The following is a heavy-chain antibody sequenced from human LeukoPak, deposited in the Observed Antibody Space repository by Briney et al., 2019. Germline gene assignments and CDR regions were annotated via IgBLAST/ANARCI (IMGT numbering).Heavy chain of an antibody. V-gene: IGHV4-59*08. CDR1: GGSISGYY. CDR3: ARRRDSSSWYEEDY. CDR2: ISYSGST. J-gene: IGHJ4*02. Sequence: SETLSLTCTVSGGSISGYYWNWIRQPPGKGVEWIGYISYSGSTNYNPSLKSRVTISVDTSKNQFSLRLSSVTAADTAVYYCARRRDSSSWYEEDYWGQGTLVTVSS. D-gene: IGHD6-13*01.